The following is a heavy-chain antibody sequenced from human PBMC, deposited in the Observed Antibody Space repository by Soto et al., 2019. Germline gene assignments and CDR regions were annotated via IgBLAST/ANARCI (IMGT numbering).Heavy chain of an antibody. Sequence: KQSQTLSLTCTVSGGSISSSSYYWGWIRQPPGKGLEWIGSIYYSGSTYYNPSLKSRVTISVDTSKNQFSLKLSSVTAADTAVYYCARLDCSSTSCRRYYYYYMDVWGKGTTVTVSS. CDR1: GGSISSSSYY. V-gene: IGHV4-39*01. J-gene: IGHJ6*03. CDR3: ARLDCSSTSCRRYYYYYMDV. D-gene: IGHD2-2*01. CDR2: IYYSGST.